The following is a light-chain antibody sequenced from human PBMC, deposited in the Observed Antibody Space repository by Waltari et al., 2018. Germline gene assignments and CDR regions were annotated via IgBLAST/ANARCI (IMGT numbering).Light chain of an antibody. CDR3: TSSTFSSPL. CDR1: SSDLGVYDF. CDR2: DVF. J-gene: IGLJ2*01. V-gene: IGLV2-14*03. Sequence: QSALTQPASVSGSPGQSITVSCTATSSDLGVYDFVPWYQHHPGQAPKLIIYDVFKRPSGVSNRFSGSKSGNTASLSISGLQADDEGDYYCTSSTFSSPLFGGGTKLTVL.